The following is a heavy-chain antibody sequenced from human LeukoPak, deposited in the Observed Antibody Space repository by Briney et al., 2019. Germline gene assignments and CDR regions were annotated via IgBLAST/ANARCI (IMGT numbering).Heavy chain of an antibody. D-gene: IGHD3-10*01. Sequence: GGSLRLSCAASGFTFSSYGMSWVRQAPGKGLEWVAFIRYDGSNKYYADSVKGRFTISRDNSKNTVYLEMNSLRAEDTAVYYCAKDLYYYGSGTLAGDYWGQGTLVTVSS. CDR2: IRYDGSNK. J-gene: IGHJ4*02. CDR3: AKDLYYYGSGTLAGDY. V-gene: IGHV3-30*02. CDR1: GFTFSSYG.